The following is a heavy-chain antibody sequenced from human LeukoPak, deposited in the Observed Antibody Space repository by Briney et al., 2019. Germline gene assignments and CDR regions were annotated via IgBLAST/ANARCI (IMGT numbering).Heavy chain of an antibody. CDR1: GGSICIYY. CDR2: IYDSGGT. D-gene: IGHD2-2*01. V-gene: IGHV4-59*01. Sequence: PSETLCLTSTLSGGSICIYYSSSIREPPRKGRGRRWYIYDSGGTNYNPSLKNRVNISVDTCKNQFSMKLSSVTAADTAVYYCAREGGGYCSSTSCFPPYNWFDPWGQGTLVTVSS. CDR3: AREGGGYCSSTSCFPPYNWFDP. J-gene: IGHJ5*02.